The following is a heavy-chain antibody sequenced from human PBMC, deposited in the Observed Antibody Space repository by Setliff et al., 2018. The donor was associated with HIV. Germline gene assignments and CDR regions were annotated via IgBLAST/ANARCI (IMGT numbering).Heavy chain of an antibody. CDR1: GFTFTYAS. CDR3: ATPKPGDGITFDI. J-gene: IGHJ3*02. CDR2: SKSKIQGGTT. V-gene: IGHV3-15*01. D-gene: IGHD7-27*01. Sequence: LSLTCAASGFTFTYASMTWVRQAPGKGLEWLGHSKSKIQGGTTDYAAPVKGRFIISRDDSQNTLYLQMNSLKTEDTAVYYCATPKPGDGITFDIWGQGTMVTVSS.